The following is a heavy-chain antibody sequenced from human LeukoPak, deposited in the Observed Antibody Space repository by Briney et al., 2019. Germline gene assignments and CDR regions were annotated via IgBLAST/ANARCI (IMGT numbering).Heavy chain of an antibody. V-gene: IGHV1-24*01. CDR3: ASGKKQWLDRKWDF. CDR2: FDPEDGET. J-gene: IGHJ4*02. Sequence: GASVKVSCKVSGYTLTELSMHWVRQAPGKGLGWMGGFDPEDGETIYAQKFQGRVTMTEDTSTDTAYMELSSLRSEDTAVYYCASGKKQWLDRKWDFWGQGTLVTVSS. D-gene: IGHD6-19*01. CDR1: GYTLTELS.